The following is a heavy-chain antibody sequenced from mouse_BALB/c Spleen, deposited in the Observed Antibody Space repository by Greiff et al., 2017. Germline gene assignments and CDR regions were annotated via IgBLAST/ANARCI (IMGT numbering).Heavy chain of an antibody. Sequence: EVQLQQSGAELVRSGASVKLSCTASGFNIKDYYMHWVKQRPEQGLEWIGWIDPENGDTEYAPKFQGKATMTADTSSNTAYLQLSSLTSEDTAVYYCNAYGSSSAWFAYWGQGTLGTVSA. V-gene: IGHV14-4*02. CDR1: GFNIKDYY. J-gene: IGHJ3*01. CDR2: IDPENGDT. CDR3: NAYGSSSAWFAY. D-gene: IGHD1-1*01.